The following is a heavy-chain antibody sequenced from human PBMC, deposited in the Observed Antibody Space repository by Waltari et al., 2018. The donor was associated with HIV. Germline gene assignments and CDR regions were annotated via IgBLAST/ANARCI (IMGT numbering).Heavy chain of an antibody. J-gene: IGHJ6*02. CDR1: GFSFVTYA. Sequence: EVQLLESGGGLVQPGQSLRISCTVSGFSFVTYAMSWVRQAPGEGVEWVSAISGTGDRHVYADSVKGRFTISRDNSKRTLYLQMNSLRAEDTALDYCARHSSSHPYYYAMDVWGQGTTVTVSS. D-gene: IGHD6-13*01. V-gene: IGHV3-23*01. CDR2: ISGTGDRH. CDR3: ARHSSSHPYYYAMDV.